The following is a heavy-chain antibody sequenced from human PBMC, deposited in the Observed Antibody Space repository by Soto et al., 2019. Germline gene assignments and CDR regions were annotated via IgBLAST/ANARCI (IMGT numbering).Heavy chain of an antibody. J-gene: IGHJ3*02. Sequence: GASVKVSCKASGYTFTGYYMHWVRQAPGQGLEWMGWINPNSGGTNYAQKFQGWVTMTRDTSISTAYMELSRLRSDDTAVYYCASGLGYCSSTSCVDAFDIWGQGTMVTVSS. CDR3: ASGLGYCSSTSCVDAFDI. CDR2: INPNSGGT. V-gene: IGHV1-2*04. D-gene: IGHD2-2*01. CDR1: GYTFTGYY.